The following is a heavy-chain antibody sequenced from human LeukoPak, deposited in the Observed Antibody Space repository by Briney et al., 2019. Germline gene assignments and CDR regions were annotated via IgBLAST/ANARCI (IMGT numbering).Heavy chain of an antibody. Sequence: GGSLKLSCAASRFTFSTYGMHWVRQAPGKGLEWVAVISYDASNKYYADSVKGRFTISRDNSKNTLYLQMNSLRAEDTAVYYCAKDRILTGRYYFDYWGQGNRVIVSS. CDR3: AKDRILTGRYYFDY. V-gene: IGHV3-30*19. J-gene: IGHJ4*02. CDR1: RFTFSTYG. CDR2: ISYDASNK. D-gene: IGHD3-9*01.